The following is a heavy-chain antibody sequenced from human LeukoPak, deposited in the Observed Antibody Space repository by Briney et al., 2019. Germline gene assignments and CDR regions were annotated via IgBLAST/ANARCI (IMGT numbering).Heavy chain of an antibody. D-gene: IGHD4-17*01. V-gene: IGHV2-70*01. Sequence: SGPTLVNPTQTLTLTCTFSGFSLSTSGMRVSWIRQPPGKALEWLALIDWDDDKYYSTSLKTRLTISKDTSKNQVVLTMTNMDPVDTATYYCVAQREYGDYVDYWGQGTLVTVSS. CDR2: IDWDDDK. J-gene: IGHJ4*02. CDR1: GFSLSTSGMR. CDR3: VAQREYGDYVDY.